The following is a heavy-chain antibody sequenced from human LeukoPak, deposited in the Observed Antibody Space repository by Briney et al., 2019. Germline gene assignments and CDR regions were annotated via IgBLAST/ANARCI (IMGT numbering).Heavy chain of an antibody. J-gene: IGHJ4*02. V-gene: IGHV5-51*01. D-gene: IGHD5-18*01. CDR2: IYPGDSDT. CDR3: ARHSVYTADGDY. CDR1: GYSFSTYW. Sequence: GESLKISCKGSGYSFSTYWIGWVRQMPGKGLEWMGIIYPGDSDTRYSPSFQGQVTISADKSTSTAYLQWSSLKASDTAMYYCARHSVYTADGDYWGQGTLVTVSS.